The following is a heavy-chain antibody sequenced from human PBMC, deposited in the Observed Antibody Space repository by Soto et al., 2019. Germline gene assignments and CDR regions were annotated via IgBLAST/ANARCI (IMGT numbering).Heavy chain of an antibody. CDR2: IRSKANSYAT. V-gene: IGHV3-73*01. CDR1: GFTFSGSA. D-gene: IGHD3-3*01. J-gene: IGHJ6*03. Sequence: PGGSLRLSCAASGFTFSGSAMHWVRQASGKGLEWVGRIRSKANSYATAYAASVKGRFTISRDDSKNTAYLQMNSLKTEDTAVYYCTRHKRREYYDFWSGYYTDYYYMDVWGKGTTVTVSS. CDR3: TRHKRREYYDFWSGYYTDYYYMDV.